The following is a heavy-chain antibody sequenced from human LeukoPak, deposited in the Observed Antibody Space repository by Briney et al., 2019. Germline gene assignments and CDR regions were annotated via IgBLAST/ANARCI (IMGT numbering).Heavy chain of an antibody. J-gene: IGHJ4*02. D-gene: IGHD3-10*01. CDR1: GGSISSGSYY. V-gene: IGHV4-61*02. Sequence: SQTLSLTCTVSGGSISSGSYYWSWIRQPAGKGLEWIGRIYPSGSTNYSPSLKSRVTMSVDTSNNQFSLKLSSVTAADTAVYYCARRAVTMVRGVRYYFDYWGQGTLVTVSS. CDR3: ARRAVTMVRGVRYYFDY. CDR2: IYPSGST.